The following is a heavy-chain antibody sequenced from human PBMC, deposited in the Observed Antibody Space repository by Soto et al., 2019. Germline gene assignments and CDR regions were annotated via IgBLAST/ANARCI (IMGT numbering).Heavy chain of an antibody. CDR2: ISYDGSNK. Sequence: QVQLVESGGGVVQPGRSLRLSCAASGVTFSSYGMHWVRQAPGKGLEWVAVISYDGSNKYYADSVKGRFTISRDNSKNTLYLQMNSLRAEDTAVYYCAKAPYSGYDIDYWGQGTLVTVSS. CDR3: AKAPYSGYDIDY. CDR1: GVTFSSYG. V-gene: IGHV3-30*18. D-gene: IGHD5-12*01. J-gene: IGHJ4*02.